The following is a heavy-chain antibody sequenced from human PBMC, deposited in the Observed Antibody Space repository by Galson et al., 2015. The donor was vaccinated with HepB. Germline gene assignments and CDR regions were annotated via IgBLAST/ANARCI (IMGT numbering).Heavy chain of an antibody. CDR2: ISINSGNT. CDR1: GYSFTSNG. Sequence: SVKVSCKASGYSFTSNGISWVRQAPGQGLEWLGWISINSGNTNYAQRLQGRVALTRGTSTNTAYMELRRLRSDDAAVCYCARDRLHSLDYWGQGTLVTVSS. CDR3: ARDRLHSLDY. V-gene: IGHV1-18*04. J-gene: IGHJ4*02.